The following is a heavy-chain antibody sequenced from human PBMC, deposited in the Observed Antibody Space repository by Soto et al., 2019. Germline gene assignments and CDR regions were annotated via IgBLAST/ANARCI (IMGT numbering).Heavy chain of an antibody. CDR2: IRSKAYGGTT. V-gene: IGHV3-49*03. D-gene: IGHD2-15*01. CDR3: TRDLGYCSGGSCYTPVYFDY. CDR1: GFTFGDYA. J-gene: IGHJ4*02. Sequence: PGGSLRLSCTASGFTFGDYAMSWFRQAPGKGLEWVGFIRSKAYGGTTEYAASVKGRFTISRDDSKSIAYLQMNSLKTEDTAVYYCTRDLGYCSGGSCYTPVYFDYWGQGTLVTVSS.